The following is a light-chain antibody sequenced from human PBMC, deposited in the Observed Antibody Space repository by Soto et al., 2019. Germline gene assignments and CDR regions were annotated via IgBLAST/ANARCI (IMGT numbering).Light chain of an antibody. CDR3: XXXXXXPPXLT. J-gene: IGKJ4*01. V-gene: IGKV4-1*01. Sequence: DIVMKQSPDSLAVSLGERATINCKSSQSLLFSPNNKNYLAWYQQKPGQPPKLLIYWASTRESGVPDRFTGSGSGTDFTLTISSLQAEDVXXYXXXXXXXXPPXLTFGGGTKVEIK. CDR2: WAS. CDR1: QSLLFSPNNKNY.